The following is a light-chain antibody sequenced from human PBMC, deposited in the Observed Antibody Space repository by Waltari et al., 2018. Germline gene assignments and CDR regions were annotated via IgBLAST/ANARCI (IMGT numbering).Light chain of an antibody. CDR2: WAS. CDR3: QQYYSTPQT. V-gene: IGKV4-1*01. CDR1: QSVLYSSNNKNY. Sequence: DIVMTQSPDSLAVSLGERATINCKSSQSVLYSSNNKNYLAWYQQKPGQPPKRLIYWASTRESGVPDRFSGSGSGTDFTLTISSLQAEDVAVYYCQQYYSTPQTFGQGTKVEIK. J-gene: IGKJ1*01.